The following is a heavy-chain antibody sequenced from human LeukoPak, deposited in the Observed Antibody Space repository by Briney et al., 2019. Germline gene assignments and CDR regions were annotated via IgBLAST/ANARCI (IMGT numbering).Heavy chain of an antibody. D-gene: IGHD3-22*01. Sequence: GGSLRLSCTASGFTFSSYDMHWVRQAPGKGLEWVAFIRYDGNIKYFADSVKGRFTISRDTSKNTLYLQMNSLRVEDTAVYYCAKGRYYDRSGYPIDYWGQGTLVTVSS. V-gene: IGHV3-30*02. CDR3: AKGRYYDRSGYPIDY. CDR2: IRYDGNIK. CDR1: GFTFSSYD. J-gene: IGHJ4*02.